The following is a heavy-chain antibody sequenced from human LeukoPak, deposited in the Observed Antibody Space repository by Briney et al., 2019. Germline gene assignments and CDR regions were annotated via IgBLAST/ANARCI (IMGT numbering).Heavy chain of an antibody. CDR3: ARGRTTVRYFDY. D-gene: IGHD4-17*01. Sequence: SETPSLTCAVYGGSFSVYYWSWIRQPPGKGLEWIGEINHSGSTNYNPSLKSRVTISVDTSKNQFSLKLSSVTAADTAVYYCARGRTTVRYFDYWGQGTLVTVSS. J-gene: IGHJ4*02. CDR1: GGSFSVYY. V-gene: IGHV4-34*01. CDR2: INHSGST.